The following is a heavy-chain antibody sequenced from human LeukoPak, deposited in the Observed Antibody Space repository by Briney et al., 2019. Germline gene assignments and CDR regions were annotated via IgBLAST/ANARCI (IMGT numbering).Heavy chain of an antibody. CDR1: GYTFTGYY. CDR3: ARDRLVGGSGVDY. D-gene: IGHD3-10*01. J-gene: IGHJ4*02. Sequence: ASVKVSCKASGYTFTGYYMHWVRQAPGQGLEWMGWINPNSGRTHYAQKFLGRVTMTRDTSINAAYMELRMLNFDDTAVFYCARDRLVGGSGVDYWGQGTLVTVSS. V-gene: IGHV1-2*02. CDR2: INPNSGRT.